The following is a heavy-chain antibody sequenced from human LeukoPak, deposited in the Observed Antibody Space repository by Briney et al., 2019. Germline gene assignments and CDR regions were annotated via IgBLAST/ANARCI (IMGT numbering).Heavy chain of an antibody. Sequence: ESGPALVKPTQTLTLTCTFSGFSLSTRGMCVSWIRQPPGKALEWLARIDWDDDKYYSTSLKTRLTISKDTSKNQVVFTMTNMDPVDTATYYCARIGYYDSSGYYYDHFDYWGQGTLVTVSS. D-gene: IGHD3-22*01. CDR2: IDWDDDK. V-gene: IGHV2-70*11. CDR3: ARIGYYDSSGYYYDHFDY. J-gene: IGHJ4*02. CDR1: GFSLSTRGMC.